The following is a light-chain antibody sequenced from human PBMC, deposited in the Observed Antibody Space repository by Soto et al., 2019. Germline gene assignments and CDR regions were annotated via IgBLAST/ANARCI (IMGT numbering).Light chain of an antibody. V-gene: IGKV3-20*01. CDR2: GAS. Sequence: EIVLTQSPGTLSLSTGERATLSCRASQSVSSSYLAWYQQKPGQAPRLLIYGASSRATGIPDRFSGSGSGTDFTLTISRLEPEDFAVFFCQQYGTSEIIFGQGTRLENK. CDR3: QQYGTSEII. J-gene: IGKJ5*01. CDR1: QSVSSSY.